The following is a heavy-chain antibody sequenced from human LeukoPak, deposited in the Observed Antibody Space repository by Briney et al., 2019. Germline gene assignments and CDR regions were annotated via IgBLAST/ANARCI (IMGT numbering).Heavy chain of an antibody. CDR2: INHSGST. CDR1: GDSISNYY. CDR3: ARLSIAGTREVWIKPGNWFDP. J-gene: IGHJ5*02. Sequence: SETLSLTCTVSGDSISNYYWSWIWQPPGKGLEWVGEINHSGSTSYNPSLKSRVTISVDTSKNQFSLKLSSVAAADTAVYYCARLSIAGTREVWIKPGNWFDPWGQGTLVTVSS. V-gene: IGHV4-34*01. D-gene: IGHD2-15*01.